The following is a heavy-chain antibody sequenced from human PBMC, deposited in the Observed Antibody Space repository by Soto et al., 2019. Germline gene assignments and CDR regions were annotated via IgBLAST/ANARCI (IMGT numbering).Heavy chain of an antibody. V-gene: IGHV3-23*01. CDR1: GFTFSSYA. CDR3: AKLTIFWADMVNAFDI. CDR2: ISGSGGST. Sequence: GVLRLSCAASGFTFSSYAMSWVRQAPGKGLEWVSAISGSGGSTYYADSVKGRFTISRDNSKNTLYLQMNSLRAEDTAVYYCAKLTIFWADMVNAFDIWGQGTMVTVSS. D-gene: IGHD3-9*01. J-gene: IGHJ3*02.